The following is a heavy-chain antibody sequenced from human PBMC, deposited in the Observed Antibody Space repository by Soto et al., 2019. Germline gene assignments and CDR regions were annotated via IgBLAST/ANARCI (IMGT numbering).Heavy chain of an antibody. CDR2: VNGGGDIT. J-gene: IGHJ6*02. D-gene: IGHD3-3*01. CDR1: EFTFSSYS. V-gene: IGHV3-23*01. CDR3: ARGHFGVTMDV. Sequence: GGALRLSCAASEFTFSSYSMIWVLQAPGKGLEWVSGVNGGGDITYYADSVKGRFTISRDNSKNTLYLQMNSLRAEDTAVFYCARGHFGVTMDVWGQGTTVTVSS.